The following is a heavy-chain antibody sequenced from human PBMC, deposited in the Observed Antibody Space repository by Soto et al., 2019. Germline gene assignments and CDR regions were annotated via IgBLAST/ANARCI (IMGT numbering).Heavy chain of an antibody. Sequence: QITLKESGPTLVKPTQPLTLTCTFSGFSLSTSGVGVGWIRQPPGKALEWLALIYWDDDKRYSPSLKSRLTITKDTTKNQVVLTMTNTDPGDTATYFCALYDYRVDVWGKGTTVTVSS. V-gene: IGHV2-5*02. D-gene: IGHD4-17*01. J-gene: IGHJ6*04. CDR1: GFSLSTSGVG. CDR3: ALYDYRVDV. CDR2: IYWDDDK.